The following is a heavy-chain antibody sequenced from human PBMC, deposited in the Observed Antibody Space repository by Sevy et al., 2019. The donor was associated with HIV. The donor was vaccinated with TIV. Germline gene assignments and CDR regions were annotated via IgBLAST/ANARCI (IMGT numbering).Heavy chain of an antibody. CDR1: RFTFSTYV. V-gene: IGHV3-33*08. CDR3: ASEAGYGTDSRPFDY. D-gene: IGHD5-12*01. CDR2: IWHDGNSE. Sequence: GGSLRLSCVASRFTFSTYVMHWVRQAPGKGLEWVAVIWHDGNSEYYADSVRGRFTISRDDSKNTLYLQMNSLGAEDMAVYYCASEAGYGTDSRPFDYWGQGTLVTVSS. J-gene: IGHJ4*02.